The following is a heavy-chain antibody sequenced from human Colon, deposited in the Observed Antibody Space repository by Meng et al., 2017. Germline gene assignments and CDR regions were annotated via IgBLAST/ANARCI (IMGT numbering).Heavy chain of an antibody. CDR1: GFTFSNYP. J-gene: IGHJ4*02. V-gene: IGHV3-23*01. CDR3: AKYGAPGPVRYFDY. D-gene: IGHD2-2*01. CDR2: LDGSGTIT. Sequence: GESLKISCAASGFTFSNYPMTWVRQASGKGLEWVSTLDGSGTITHYSDSVKGRFTISRDNSKSSLYLQMNSLRAEDTAVYYCAKYGAPGPVRYFDYWGQGTLVTVSS.